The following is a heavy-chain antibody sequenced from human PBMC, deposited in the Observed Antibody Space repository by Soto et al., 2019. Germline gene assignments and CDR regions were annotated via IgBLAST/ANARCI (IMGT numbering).Heavy chain of an antibody. V-gene: IGHV4-39*01. J-gene: IGHJ5*02. CDR3: ARRPQTYYQGYQRWFDP. D-gene: IGHD6-25*01. CDR2: IYYSGST. CDR1: GGSISSSSYY. Sequence: PSETLSLTCTVSGGSISSSSYYWGWIRQPPGKGLEWIGSIYYSGSTYYNPSLKSRVTISVDTSKNQFSLKLSSVTAADTAVYYCARRPQTYYQGYQRWFDPWGKGTLVTVSS.